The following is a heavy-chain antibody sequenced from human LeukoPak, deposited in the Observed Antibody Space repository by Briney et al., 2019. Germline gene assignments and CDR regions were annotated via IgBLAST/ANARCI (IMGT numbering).Heavy chain of an antibody. J-gene: IGHJ4*02. CDR2: ISYDGSNK. V-gene: IGHV3-30*18. D-gene: IGHD4-17*01. CDR3: AKDVGSSRGDSRGY. Sequence: PGRSLRLSCAASGFTFSSYGMHWVRQAPGKGLEWVAVISYDGSNKYYADSVKGRFTISRDNSKNTLYLQMNSLRAEDTAVYYCAKDVGSSRGDSRGYWGQGTLVTVSS. CDR1: GFTFSSYG.